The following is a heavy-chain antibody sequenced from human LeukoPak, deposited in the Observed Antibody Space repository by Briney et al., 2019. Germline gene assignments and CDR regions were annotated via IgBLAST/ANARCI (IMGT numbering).Heavy chain of an antibody. CDR2: INPNSGGT. CDR1: GYTFTGYY. D-gene: IGHD5-12*01. J-gene: IGHJ6*02. CDR3: ARGGWLRSRLYYYYGMDV. Sequence: ASVKVSCKASGYTFTGYYMHWVRQAPGQGLEWMGWINPNSGGTNYAQKFQGRVTMTRDTSISTAYMELSRLRSDDTAVYYCARGGWLRSRLYYYYGMDVWGQGTTVTVSS. V-gene: IGHV1-2*02.